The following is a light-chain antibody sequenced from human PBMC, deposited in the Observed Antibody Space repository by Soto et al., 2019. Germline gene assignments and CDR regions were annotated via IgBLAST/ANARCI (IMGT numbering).Light chain of an antibody. CDR1: SSDVGGYNY. Sequence: QSALTRPPSASGSPGQSVTISCTGTSSDVGGYNYVSWYQQHPGKAPKLMIYEVSERPSGVPDRFSGSKSSNTASLTVSGLQAEDEADYYCSSYAGSNNFVFGTGTQLTVL. V-gene: IGLV2-8*01. J-gene: IGLJ1*01. CDR3: SSYAGSNNFV. CDR2: EVS.